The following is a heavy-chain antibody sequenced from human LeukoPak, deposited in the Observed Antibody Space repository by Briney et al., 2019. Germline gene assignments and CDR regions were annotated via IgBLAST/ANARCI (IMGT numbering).Heavy chain of an antibody. CDR3: ARALLTDSGKDY. CDR2: ISSSSSYI. CDR1: GFTFSSYS. V-gene: IGHV3-21*01. D-gene: IGHD1-26*01. Sequence: PGGSLRLSRAASGFTFSSYSMNWVRQAPGKGLEWVSSISSSSSYIYYADSVKGRFTISRDNAKNSLYLQMNSLRAEDTAVYYCARALLTDSGKDYWGQGTLVTVSS. J-gene: IGHJ4*02.